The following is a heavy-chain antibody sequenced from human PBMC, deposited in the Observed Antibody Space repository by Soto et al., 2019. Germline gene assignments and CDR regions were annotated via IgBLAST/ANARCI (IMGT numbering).Heavy chain of an antibody. J-gene: IGHJ5*02. V-gene: IGHV4-30-2*01. CDR2: IYHSGST. CDR3: PRVNKLTDNWFDP. D-gene: IGHD3-9*01. Sequence: SVTGALSGGSISSGCYSLSWIRQPPGKGLEWIGYIYHSGSTYYNPSLKSRVTISVDRSKNQFSLKLSSVTAADTALYYCPRVNKLTDNWFDPCAQGTLVTVS. CDR1: GGSISSGCYS.